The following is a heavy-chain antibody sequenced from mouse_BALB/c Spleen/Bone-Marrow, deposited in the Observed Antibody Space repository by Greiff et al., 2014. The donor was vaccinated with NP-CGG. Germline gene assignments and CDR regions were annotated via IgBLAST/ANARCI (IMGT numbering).Heavy chain of an antibody. J-gene: IGHJ3*01. CDR3: ARDYGNTAWFAS. Sequence: EVQLQQSGAELVKPGASVKLSCTPSGFNIKDTHMHWVKQRPEQGLEWIGRIDPANGNTKYDPNFQGKATITADTSSNTAYLQLSSLTSEDTAVYYCARDYGNTAWFASWGQGTLVTVS. V-gene: IGHV14-3*02. CDR2: IDPANGNT. D-gene: IGHD1-1*01. CDR1: GFNIKDTH.